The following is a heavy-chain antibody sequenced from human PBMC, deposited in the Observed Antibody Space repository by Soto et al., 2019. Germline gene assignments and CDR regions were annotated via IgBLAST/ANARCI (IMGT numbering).Heavy chain of an antibody. Sequence: PGGSLRLSCAASGFTFSNAWMNWVRQAPGKGLEWVGRIKSKTVGGTTDYAAPVKGRFTISRDDSKNTLYLQMNSLKTEDTAVYYCTTGYSYGYWPYYYGMDVWGQGTTVTVSS. CDR3: TTGYSYGYWPYYYGMDV. J-gene: IGHJ6*01. CDR2: IKSKTVGGTT. D-gene: IGHD5-18*01. V-gene: IGHV3-15*07. CDR1: GFTFSNAW.